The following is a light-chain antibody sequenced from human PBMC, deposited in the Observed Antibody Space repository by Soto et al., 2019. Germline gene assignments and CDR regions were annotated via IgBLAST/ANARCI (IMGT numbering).Light chain of an antibody. Sequence: DNQLTQSPASLSASVRGRVTITCRASQGISNWLAWYQQKPGKAPKLLIFAASSLQSGVPARFSGSGSGTDFTLRISSLQPEDFATYYCQQANSFPITFGQGTRLEIK. V-gene: IGKV1-12*01. J-gene: IGKJ5*01. CDR3: QQANSFPIT. CDR1: QGISNW. CDR2: AAS.